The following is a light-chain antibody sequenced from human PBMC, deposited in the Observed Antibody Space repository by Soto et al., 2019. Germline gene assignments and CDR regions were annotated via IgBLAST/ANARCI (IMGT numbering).Light chain of an antibody. CDR2: AAS. CDR1: QSVSSW. J-gene: IGKJ5*01. CDR3: QQANSFPGT. Sequence: TQSPATLSLSPGERATLSCRASQSVSSWLAWYQQKPGKAPKLLIYAASSLQSGVPSRFSGSGSGTDFTLTISSLQPEDFATYYCQQANSFPGTFGQGTRLEIK. V-gene: IGKV1-12*01.